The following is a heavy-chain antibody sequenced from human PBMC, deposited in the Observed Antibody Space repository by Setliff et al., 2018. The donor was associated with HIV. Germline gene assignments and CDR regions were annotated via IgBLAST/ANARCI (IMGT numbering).Heavy chain of an antibody. CDR3: ARTRGSAAGGTRDFDY. D-gene: IGHD6-13*01. J-gene: IGHJ4*02. CDR1: GFTFSGYW. CDR2: IRYDGSNK. Sequence: GGSLRLSCAASGFTFSGYWMHWVRQAPGKGLEWVAFIRYDGSNKYYADSVKGRFTISRDNSKNTLFLQMNSLRAEDTAVYYCARTRGSAAGGTRDFDYWGQGTLVTVSS. V-gene: IGHV3-30*02.